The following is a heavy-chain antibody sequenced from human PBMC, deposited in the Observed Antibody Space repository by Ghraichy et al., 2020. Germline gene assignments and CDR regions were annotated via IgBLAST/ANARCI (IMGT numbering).Heavy chain of an antibody. Sequence: SETLSLTCTVSGGSISSSYWSWIRQPPGKGLEWIGCIYYSGSTNYNPYLKSRVTISVDTSKNRFSLKLTSVTAADTDVYYCARGGTIRVDSWGQGALVTVSS. D-gene: IGHD1-26*01. CDR2: IYYSGST. CDR3: ARGGTIRVDS. J-gene: IGHJ4*02. CDR1: GGSISSSY. V-gene: IGHV4-59*01.